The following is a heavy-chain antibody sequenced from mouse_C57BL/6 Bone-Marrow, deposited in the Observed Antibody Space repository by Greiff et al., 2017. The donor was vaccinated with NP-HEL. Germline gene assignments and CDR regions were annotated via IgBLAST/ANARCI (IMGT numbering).Heavy chain of an antibody. CDR3: ARPPITTVVVTEGFDY. J-gene: IGHJ2*01. D-gene: IGHD1-1*01. Sequence: QVQLQQPGAELVRPGPSVKLSCKASGYTFTSYWMHWVKQRPGQGLEWIGVIDPSDSYTNYNQKFKGKATLTVDTSSSTAYMQLSSLTSEDSAVYYCARPPITTVVVTEGFDYWGQGTTLTVSS. V-gene: IGHV1-59*01. CDR2: IDPSDSYT. CDR1: GYTFTSYW.